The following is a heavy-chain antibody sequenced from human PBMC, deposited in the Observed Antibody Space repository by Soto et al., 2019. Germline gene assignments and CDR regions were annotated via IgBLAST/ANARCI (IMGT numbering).Heavy chain of an antibody. V-gene: IGHV4-59*01. CDR2: IYYSGST. CDR3: ARVDATGGSGSYYHYYYYGMHV. Sequence: SETLSLTCTVSGGSISSYYWSWIRQPPGKGLEWIGYIYYSGSTNYNPSLKSRVTISVDTSKNQFSLKLSSVTAADTAVYYCARVDATGGSGSYYHYYYYGMHVWGQGTTVTVYS. J-gene: IGHJ6*02. CDR1: GGSISSYY. D-gene: IGHD3-10*01.